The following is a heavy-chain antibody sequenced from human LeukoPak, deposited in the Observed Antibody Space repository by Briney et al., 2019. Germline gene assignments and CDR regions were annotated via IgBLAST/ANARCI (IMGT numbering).Heavy chain of an antibody. CDR2: ISNSGSVT. V-gene: IGHV3-23*01. Sequence: GGSLRLSCAASGFTFSTFGMTWVRQAPGTGLEWVSSISNSGSVTTYADSVRGRFTISRDNSKNTLYLQMHGLRAEDKAVYYCATRISTTHGLDYWGQGTLVTVSS. D-gene: IGHD1-1*01. J-gene: IGHJ4*02. CDR3: ATRISTTHGLDY. CDR1: GFTFSTFG.